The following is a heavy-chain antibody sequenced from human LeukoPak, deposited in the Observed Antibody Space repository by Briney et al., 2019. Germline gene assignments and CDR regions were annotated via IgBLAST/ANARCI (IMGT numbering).Heavy chain of an antibody. CDR2: ISAYNGNT. V-gene: IGHV1-18*01. J-gene: IGHJ4*02. CDR3: ARASYCSGGSCYSDY. D-gene: IGHD2-15*01. CDR1: GSTFNSSA. Sequence: ASVKVSCKASGSTFNSSAISWVRQAPGQGLEWMGWISAYNGNTIYAQKVKGRVTMTTDTSTSTAYMELRSLKSDDTAVYYCARASYCSGGSCYSDYWGQGTLVTVSS.